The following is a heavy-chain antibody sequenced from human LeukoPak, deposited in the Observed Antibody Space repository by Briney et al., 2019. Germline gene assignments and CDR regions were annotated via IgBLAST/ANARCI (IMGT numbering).Heavy chain of an antibody. V-gene: IGHV3-49*04. CDR1: GFTFSSYS. CDR2: IRSKTYGGTT. Sequence: PGGSLRLSCAASGFTFSSYSMNWVRQAPGKGLEWVAFIRSKTYGGTTEYAASVKGRFTISRDDSKSIAYLQMNSLKTEDTAVYYCTRYSGRTDYWGQGTLVSVSS. CDR3: TRYSGRTDY. D-gene: IGHD5-18*01. J-gene: IGHJ4*02.